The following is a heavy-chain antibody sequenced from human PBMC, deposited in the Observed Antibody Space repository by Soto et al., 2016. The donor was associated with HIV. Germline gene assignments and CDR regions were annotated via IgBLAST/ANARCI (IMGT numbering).Heavy chain of an antibody. CDR2: VNPNNGNT. J-gene: IGHJ3*02. V-gene: IGHV1-8*01. D-gene: IGHD5-18*01. CDR3: ARDFGGSPGYGDLDAFDI. CDR1: GYAFTNYD. Sequence: QVQLVQSGAEVKKPGASVKVSCKASGYAFTNYDINWVRQATGQGLEWMGWVNPNNGNTGYAQKFQGRVTITRNTSITTAYMELSSLRSDDTAVYYCARDFGGSPGYGDLDAFDIWGQGTMVTVSS.